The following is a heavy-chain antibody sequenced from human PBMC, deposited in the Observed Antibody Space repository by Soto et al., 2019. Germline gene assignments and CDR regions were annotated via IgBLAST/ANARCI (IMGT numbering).Heavy chain of an antibody. Sequence: QVQLVESGGGVVQPGRSLRLSCAASGFTFSSYAMHWVRQAPGKGLEWVAVISYDGSNKYYADSVKGRFTISRDNSKNTLYLQMNSLRAEDTAVYYCARDRGSSLYYYGMDVWGQGTTVTVSS. J-gene: IGHJ6*02. CDR3: ARDRGSSLYYYGMDV. V-gene: IGHV3-30-3*01. CDR1: GFTFSSYA. CDR2: ISYDGSNK. D-gene: IGHD6-13*01.